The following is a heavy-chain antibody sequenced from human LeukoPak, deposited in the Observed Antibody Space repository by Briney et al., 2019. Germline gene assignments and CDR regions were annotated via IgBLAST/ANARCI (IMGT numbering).Heavy chain of an antibody. V-gene: IGHV3-30*18. Sequence: GGSLRLSCAASGFTFSSYGMHWVRQAPGKGLEWVAVISYDGSNKYYADSVKGRFTISRDNSKNTLYLQMNSLRAEDTAVYYCAKVGSIAAAALGYWGQGTLVTVSS. J-gene: IGHJ4*02. D-gene: IGHD6-13*01. CDR3: AKVGSIAAAALGY. CDR1: GFTFSSYG. CDR2: ISYDGSNK.